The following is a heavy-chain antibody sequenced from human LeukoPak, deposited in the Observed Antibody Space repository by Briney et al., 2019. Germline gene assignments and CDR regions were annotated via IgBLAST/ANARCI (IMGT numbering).Heavy chain of an antibody. J-gene: IGHJ4*02. Sequence: GGSLRLSGAVSGITLSNYGMSWVRQAPGKGLEWVAGLSGSGGGTNYADSVQGRFTISRDNPKNTLYLQMNSLRAEDTAVYFYAKRGVVIRVFLVGFHKEAYYFDSWGQGALVTVSS. V-gene: IGHV3-23*01. CDR2: LSGSGGGT. CDR3: AKRGVVIRVFLVGFHKEAYYFDS. CDR1: GITLSNYG. D-gene: IGHD3-10*01.